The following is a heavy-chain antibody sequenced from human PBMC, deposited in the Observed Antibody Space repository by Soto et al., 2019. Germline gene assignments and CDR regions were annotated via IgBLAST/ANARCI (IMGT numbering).Heavy chain of an antibody. J-gene: IGHJ6*02. CDR1: GFTFSSYS. CDR2: ISSSSSTI. D-gene: IGHD4-4*01. V-gene: IGHV3-48*02. Sequence: PVGSLRLSCAASGFTFSSYSMNWVRQAPGKGLEWVSYISSSSSTIYYADSVKGRFTISRDNAKNSLYLQMNSLRDEDTAVYYCARGDYRLYYYGMDVWGQGTTVTVSS. CDR3: ARGDYRLYYYGMDV.